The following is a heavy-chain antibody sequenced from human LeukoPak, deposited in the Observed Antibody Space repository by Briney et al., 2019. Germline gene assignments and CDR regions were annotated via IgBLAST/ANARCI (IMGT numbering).Heavy chain of an antibody. CDR2: IKEDGSEK. V-gene: IGHV3-7*03. Sequence: GGSLSLSCAASGFIFSSYWMSWVRQAPGKGLERVANIKEDGSEKYYVDSVKGRFTISRDNAKNSMYLQTNSLRAEDTAVYYCARRALRYCSSTSCPAQYYGVDVWGKGTTVTVSS. CDR1: GFIFSSYW. CDR3: ARRALRYCSSTSCPAQYYGVDV. D-gene: IGHD2-2*01. J-gene: IGHJ6*04.